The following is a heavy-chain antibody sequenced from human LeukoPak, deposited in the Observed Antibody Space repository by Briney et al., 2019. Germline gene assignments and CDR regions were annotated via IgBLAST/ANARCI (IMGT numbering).Heavy chain of an antibody. V-gene: IGHV3-30*04. J-gene: IGHJ3*02. D-gene: IGHD5/OR15-5a*01. CDR3: ASSGFRVSDSFDI. CDR2: ISYDGSNK. Sequence: GRSLRLSCAASGLTFSSYAMHWVRQAPGKGLEWVAVISYDGSNKYYADSVKGRFTISRDNSKNTLYLQMNSLRAEDTAVYYCASSGFRVSDSFDIWGQGTMVTVSS. CDR1: GLTFSSYA.